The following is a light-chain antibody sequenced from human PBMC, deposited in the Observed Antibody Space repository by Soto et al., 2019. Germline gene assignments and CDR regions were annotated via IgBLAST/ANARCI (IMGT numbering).Light chain of an antibody. J-gene: IGKJ5*01. CDR3: QQRSNWPRSIT. Sequence: EVVLTQFPVTLSLSPGESAILSCKASQNVRNSLAWYQQKPGQPPRLLIYDASNGATGIPARFSGSGSGTEFNLTSSSLQPEDFAVYYCQQRSNWPRSITFGQGTRLEIK. V-gene: IGKV3-11*01. CDR1: QNVRNS. CDR2: DAS.